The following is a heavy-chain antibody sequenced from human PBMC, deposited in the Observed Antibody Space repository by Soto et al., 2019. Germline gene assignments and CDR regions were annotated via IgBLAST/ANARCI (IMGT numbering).Heavy chain of an antibody. Sequence: QLQLQESGPGLVKPSETLSLTCTVSGGSISSSSYYWGWILQPPGKGLEWIGSIYYSGSTYYNPSLKSRVTISVETSKNLFSLQLSSVTAADTAVYYCARASIAAARPYYFDYWGQGTLVTVSS. CDR3: ARASIAAARPYYFDY. D-gene: IGHD6-13*01. CDR2: IYYSGST. J-gene: IGHJ4*02. V-gene: IGHV4-39*01. CDR1: GGSISSSSYY.